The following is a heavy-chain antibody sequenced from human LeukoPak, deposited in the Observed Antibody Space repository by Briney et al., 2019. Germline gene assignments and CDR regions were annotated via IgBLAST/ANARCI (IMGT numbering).Heavy chain of an antibody. CDR2: IYYSGST. V-gene: IGHV4-39*01. J-gene: IGHJ4*02. CDR3: ARRGYYDILTGYWGYYFDY. CDR1: GGSISSSSYY. D-gene: IGHD3-9*01. Sequence: PSETLSLTCTVSGGSISSSSYYWGWIRQPPGKGLEWIGSIYYSGSTYYNPSLKSRVTISVDTSKNQFSLKLSSVTAADTAVYYCARRGYYDILTGYWGYYFDYWGQGTLVTVSS.